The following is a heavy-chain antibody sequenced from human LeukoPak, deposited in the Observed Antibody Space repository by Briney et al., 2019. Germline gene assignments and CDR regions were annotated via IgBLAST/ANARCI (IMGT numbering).Heavy chain of an antibody. V-gene: IGHV4-39*07. Sequence: PSETLSLTCTVSGGSISSSSYYWGWIRQPPGKGLEWIGSIYYSGSTNYNPSLKSRVTMSVDTSKNQFSLKLSSVTAADTAVYYCARERGSSGPKGKAFDIWGQGTMVTVSS. CDR1: GGSISSSSYY. CDR2: IYYSGST. CDR3: ARERGSSGPKGKAFDI. J-gene: IGHJ3*02. D-gene: IGHD6-19*01.